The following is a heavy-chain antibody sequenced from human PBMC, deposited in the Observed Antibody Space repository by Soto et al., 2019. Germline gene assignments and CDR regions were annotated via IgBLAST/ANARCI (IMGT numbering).Heavy chain of an antibody. J-gene: IGHJ6*03. D-gene: IGHD5-18*01. CDR3: TRHHHSDTAMANYYYYYMDV. CDR1: GFTFSGSA. CDR2: IRSKANSYAT. Sequence: GGSLRLSCAASGFTFSGSAMHWVRQASGKGLEWVGRIRSKANSYATAYAASVKGRFTISRDDSKNTAYLQMNSLKTEDTAVYYCTRHHHSDTAMANYYYYYMDVWGKGTTVTVSS. V-gene: IGHV3-73*01.